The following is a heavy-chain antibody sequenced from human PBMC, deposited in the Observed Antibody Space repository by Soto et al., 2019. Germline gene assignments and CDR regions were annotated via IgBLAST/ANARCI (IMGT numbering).Heavy chain of an antibody. D-gene: IGHD6-13*01. V-gene: IGHV4-59*08. CDR2: ISYSGST. Sequence: PSETLSLTCTVSGGSISSYYWSWIRQSPGKGLEWIGYISYSGSTEYNPSLKSRVTISVDTSKNQFSLKLSSVTAADTAVYYCARHLGTTAAPLPFDYWGQGTLVTVSS. CDR1: GGSISSYY. J-gene: IGHJ4*02. CDR3: ARHLGTTAAPLPFDY.